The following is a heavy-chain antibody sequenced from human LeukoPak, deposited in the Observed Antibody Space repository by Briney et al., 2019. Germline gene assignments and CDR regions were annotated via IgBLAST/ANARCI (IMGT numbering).Heavy chain of an antibody. CDR1: GFTFSSYG. V-gene: IGHV3-33*01. CDR2: IWYDGSNK. J-gene: IGHJ6*02. D-gene: IGHD2-2*01. Sequence: PGRSLRLSCAASGFTFSSYGMHWVRQALGKGLEWVAVIWYDGSNKYYADSVKGRFTISRDNSKNTLYLQMNSLRAEDTAVYYCARDPPGYCSSTSCSSPRYYYYGMDVWGQGTTVTVSS. CDR3: ARDPPGYCSSTSCSSPRYYYYGMDV.